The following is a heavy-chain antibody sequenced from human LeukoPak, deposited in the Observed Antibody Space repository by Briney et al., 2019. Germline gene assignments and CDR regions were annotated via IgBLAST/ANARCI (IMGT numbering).Heavy chain of an antibody. D-gene: IGHD3-10*01. CDR2: IGGSDGST. Sequence: GGSLRLSCVASGFTFNNYYMTWVRQAPGKGLEWVSTIGGSDGSTYYADSVKGRFTISRDNAKNTQSLQMSSLRTEDTAIYYCVKDRYVARGDYLDFWGQGTLVTVFS. J-gene: IGHJ4*02. V-gene: IGHV3-23*01. CDR3: VKDRYVARGDYLDF. CDR1: GFTFNNYY.